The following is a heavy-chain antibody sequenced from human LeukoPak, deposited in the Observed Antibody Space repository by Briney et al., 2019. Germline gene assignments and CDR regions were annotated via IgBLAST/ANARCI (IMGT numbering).Heavy chain of an antibody. CDR1: GGSISSGSYY. J-gene: IGHJ4*02. CDR3: AKDRLHRDYFDL. D-gene: IGHD2-15*01. V-gene: IGHV4-61*02. Sequence: SETLSLTCTVSGGSISSGSYYWSWIRQPAGKGLEWIGRIYTSGSTNYNPSLKSRVTISVDTSKNQFSLRLTSVTAADTAIYFCAKDRLHRDYFDLWGQGTLLTVSS. CDR2: IYTSGST.